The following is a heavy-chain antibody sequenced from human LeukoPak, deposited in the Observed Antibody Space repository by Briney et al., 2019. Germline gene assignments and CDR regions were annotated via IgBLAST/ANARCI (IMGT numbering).Heavy chain of an antibody. D-gene: IGHD1-1*01. V-gene: IGHV3-30*03. CDR1: GFTFSNYG. J-gene: IGHJ6*02. CDR3: ARDQVETYYYYGMDV. CDR2: ISYDGSNK. Sequence: PGGSLRLSCAASGFTFSNYGMHWVRQAPGKGLEWVAVISYDGSNKYYADSVKGRFTISRDNSKNTLYLQMNSLRAEDTAVYYCARDQVETYYYYGMDVWGQGTTVTISS.